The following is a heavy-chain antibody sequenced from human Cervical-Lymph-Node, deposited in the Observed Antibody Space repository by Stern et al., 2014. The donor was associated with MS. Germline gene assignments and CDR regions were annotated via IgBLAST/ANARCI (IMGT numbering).Heavy chain of an antibody. V-gene: IGHV3-33*01. CDR2: IWYDGSNK. CDR1: GFTFSSYG. CDR3: TRERWSSCWYFDY. J-gene: IGHJ4*02. Sequence: QVQLVESGGGVVQPGRSLRLSCAASGFTFSSYGMHWVRQAPGKGLAWVAVIWYDGSNKYYADSVKGRFTISRDNSQNTPDLQMNSLRAEDTAVYYCTRERWSSCWYFDYWGQGTLVTVSS. D-gene: IGHD6-19*01.